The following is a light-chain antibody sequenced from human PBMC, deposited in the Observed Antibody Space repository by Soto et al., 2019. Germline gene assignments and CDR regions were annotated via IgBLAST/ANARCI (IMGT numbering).Light chain of an antibody. CDR2: GPS. CDR1: QSVIKN. CDR3: QQYNNWWT. Sequence: EIVMTQSPATLSVSPGERATLSCRASQSVIKNLAWYPKNHGQAPRLLIYGPSTRATGIPARFSGSGSGTEFTLTISSLQSEDVAFSYCQQYNNWWTFGQGTRVEIK. J-gene: IGKJ1*01. V-gene: IGKV3-15*01.